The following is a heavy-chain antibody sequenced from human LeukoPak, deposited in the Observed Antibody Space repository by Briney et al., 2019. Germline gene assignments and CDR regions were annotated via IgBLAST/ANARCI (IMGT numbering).Heavy chain of an antibody. V-gene: IGHV4-34*01. CDR3: ARGGYCSSTSRYGDY. J-gene: IGHJ4*02. D-gene: IGHD2-2*01. Sequence: SETLSLTCAVYGGSFSGYYWSWIRQPPGKGLEWIGEINHSGSTNYNPSLKSRVTISVDTSKNQFSLKLSSVAAADTAVYSCARGGYCSSTSRYGDYWGQGTLVAVSS. CDR1: GGSFSGYY. CDR2: INHSGST.